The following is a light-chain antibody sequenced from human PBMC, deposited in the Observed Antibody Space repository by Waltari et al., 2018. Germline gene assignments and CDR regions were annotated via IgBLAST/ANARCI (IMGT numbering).Light chain of an antibody. CDR2: DAS. J-gene: IGKJ2*01. CDR3: QQRSSWTPHT. V-gene: IGKV3-11*01. Sequence: EIVFTQSLATLSLSPGETATLSCRASQSVGTYLAWYQQKPGQAPRLLIYDASNRATGIPDRFRGSGSGTDFTLTISSLEPEDFALYYCQQRSSWTPHTFGQGARLEIK. CDR1: QSVGTY.